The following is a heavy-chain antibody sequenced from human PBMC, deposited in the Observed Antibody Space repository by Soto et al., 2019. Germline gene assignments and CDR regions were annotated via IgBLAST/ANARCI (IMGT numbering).Heavy chain of an antibody. CDR2: VNSDESST. V-gene: IGHV3-74*01. CDR1: GFTFSNYY. CDR3: ATTVDAYYCNGIYV. D-gene: IGHD4-4*01. Sequence: GGSLRLSCAASGFTFSNYYMHWVRQAPGKGLVWVSRVNSDESSTSYADSVKGRFTISRDNSKNTLYLQMNSLRAEDTAVYYCATTVDAYYCNGIYVRSQRTTVTVS. J-gene: IGHJ6*02.